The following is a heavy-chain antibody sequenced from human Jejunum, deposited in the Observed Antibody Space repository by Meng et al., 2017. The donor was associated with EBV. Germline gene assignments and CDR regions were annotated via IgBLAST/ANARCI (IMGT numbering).Heavy chain of an antibody. CDR3: ARRYGDYVRYFDS. Sequence: QITLKESGPTLVKPTETLTLTCTGSGFSLSTSGVGVGWIRQPPGKALEWLAHIYWDENKRYSTSLRSRLSIMKDTSKSQVVLTMTNMDPVDTATYYCARRYGDYVRYFDSWGQGILVTVSS. D-gene: IGHD4-17*01. V-gene: IGHV2-5*02. CDR1: GFSLSTSGVG. CDR2: IYWDENK. J-gene: IGHJ4*02.